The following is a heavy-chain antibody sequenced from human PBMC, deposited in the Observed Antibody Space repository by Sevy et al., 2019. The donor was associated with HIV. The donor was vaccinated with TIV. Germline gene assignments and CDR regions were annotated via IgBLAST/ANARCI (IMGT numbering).Heavy chain of an antibody. CDR1: GFTFSSYS. CDR2: ISSSSSTI. V-gene: IGHV3-48*02. J-gene: IGHJ4*02. D-gene: IGHD3-10*01. Sequence: GGSLRLSCAASGFTFSSYSMNWVRQAPGKGLEWVSYISSSSSTIYYADSVKGQFTSSRDNAKNSLYLKMNSLRDEDTAVYYCARAPRVIYDSKYYFDYWGQGTLVTVSS. CDR3: ARAPRVIYDSKYYFDY.